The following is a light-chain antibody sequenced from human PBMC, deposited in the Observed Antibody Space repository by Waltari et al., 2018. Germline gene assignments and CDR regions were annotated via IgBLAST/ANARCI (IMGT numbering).Light chain of an antibody. Sequence: EIVMTQSPATLSVSPGERATLSCRASQSISSNLAWYQQILGQVPRLLIYAASVRATGIPARFSGSGSGTEFSLTISSLQSEDFAVYYCQQYYKWPRTFGQGTKVEIK. CDR3: QQYYKWPRT. CDR1: QSISSN. CDR2: AAS. V-gene: IGKV3D-15*01. J-gene: IGKJ1*01.